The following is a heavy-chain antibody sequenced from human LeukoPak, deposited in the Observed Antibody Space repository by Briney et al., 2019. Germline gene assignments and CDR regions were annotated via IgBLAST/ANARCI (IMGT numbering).Heavy chain of an antibody. CDR2: ISAYNGNT. V-gene: IGHV1-18*04. CDR3: ARDSSSRGNWFDP. J-gene: IGHJ5*02. CDR1: GYTFTGYY. D-gene: IGHD3-10*01. Sequence: GASVRVSCKASGYTFTGYYMHWVRQAPGQGLEWMGWISAYNGNTNYAQKLQGRVTMTTDTSTSTPYMELRSLRSEDTAVYYCARDSSSRGNWFDPWGQGTLVTVSS.